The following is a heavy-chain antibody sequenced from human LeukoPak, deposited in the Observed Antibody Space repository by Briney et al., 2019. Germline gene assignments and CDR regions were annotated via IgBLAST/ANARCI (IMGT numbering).Heavy chain of an antibody. Sequence: SVRVSCKASGGTFSSYAISWVRQAPGQGLELMGGIIPIFGTANYAQKFQGRVTITADESTSTAYMELSSLRSEDTAVYYCARGDSGYDHAYYYYYYMDVWGKGTTVTISS. CDR3: ARGDSGYDHAYYYYYYMDV. V-gene: IGHV1-69*01. D-gene: IGHD5-12*01. CDR1: GGTFSSYA. J-gene: IGHJ6*03. CDR2: IIPIFGTA.